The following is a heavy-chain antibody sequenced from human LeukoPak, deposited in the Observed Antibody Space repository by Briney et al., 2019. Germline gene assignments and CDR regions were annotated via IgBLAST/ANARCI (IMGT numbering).Heavy chain of an antibody. Sequence: QPGGSLRLSCAASGLSFRSYGMHWVRQAPGKGLEWVAVISYDGSNKYYADSVKGRFTISRDNSKNTLYLQMNSLRAEDTAVYYCARDRSRLGTVTTSDYWGQGTLVTVSS. CDR1: GLSFRSYG. V-gene: IGHV3-30*19. CDR3: ARDRSRLGTVTTSDY. D-gene: IGHD4-17*01. J-gene: IGHJ4*02. CDR2: ISYDGSNK.